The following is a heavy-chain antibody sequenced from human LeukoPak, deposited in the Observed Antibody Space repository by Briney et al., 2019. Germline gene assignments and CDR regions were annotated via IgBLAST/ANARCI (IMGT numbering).Heavy chain of an antibody. CDR2: IRSDGSST. Sequence: PGGSLRLSCAASGITFTGNWHWVRQAPGKGLVWVSLIRSDGSSTTHADSVKGRFTISRDNAKNSLYLQMNSLRDEDTAVYYCARDDIVVLPAALDYWGQGTLVTVSS. V-gene: IGHV3-74*03. J-gene: IGHJ4*02. CDR1: GITFTGNW. D-gene: IGHD2-2*01. CDR3: ARDDIVVLPAALDY.